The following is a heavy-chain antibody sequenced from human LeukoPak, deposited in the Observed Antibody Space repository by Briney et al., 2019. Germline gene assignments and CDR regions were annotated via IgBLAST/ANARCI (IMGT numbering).Heavy chain of an antibody. CDR3: ARLVDDYVWGSYLGY. J-gene: IGHJ4*02. D-gene: IGHD3-16*02. CDR1: GGSFSGYY. V-gene: IGHV4-34*01. Sequence: PSETLSLTCAVYGGSFSGYYWSWIRQPPGKGLEWVGAINHCGSTNYNPSLKSRVTISVDTSKNQFSLKLSSVTAADTAVYYCARLVDDYVWGSYLGYWGEGTLVTLSS. CDR2: INHCGST.